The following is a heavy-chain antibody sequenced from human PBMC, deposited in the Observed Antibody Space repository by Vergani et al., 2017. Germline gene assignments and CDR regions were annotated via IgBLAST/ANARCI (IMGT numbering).Heavy chain of an antibody. CDR3: ARGEIVVEAGYFDL. V-gene: IGHV3-23*01. CDR2: ISGSGGST. J-gene: IGHJ2*01. CDR1: GFTFSGYA. D-gene: IGHD1-26*01. Sequence: EVQLLESGGDLIQPGGSLRLSCAASGFTFSGYAMGWVRQAPGKGLEWVSTISGSGGSTYYADSVKGRFTISRDNAKNTLYLQMNSLGVEDPAVYYCARGEIVVEAGYFDLWGRGTLVTVSS.